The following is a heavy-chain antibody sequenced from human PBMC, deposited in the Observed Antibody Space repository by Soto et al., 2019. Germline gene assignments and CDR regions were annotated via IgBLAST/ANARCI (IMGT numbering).Heavy chain of an antibody. D-gene: IGHD6-13*01. CDR1: GGSFSGYY. J-gene: IGHJ4*02. V-gene: IGHV4-34*01. CDR2: INHSGST. CDR3: ARVKKAFIAAAGTPYYFDY. Sequence: SETLSLTCAVYGGSFSGYYWSWIRQPPGKGLEWIGEINHSGSTNYNPSLKSRVTISVDTSKNQFPLKLSSVTAADTAVYYCARVKKAFIAAAGTPYYFDYWGQGTLVTVSS.